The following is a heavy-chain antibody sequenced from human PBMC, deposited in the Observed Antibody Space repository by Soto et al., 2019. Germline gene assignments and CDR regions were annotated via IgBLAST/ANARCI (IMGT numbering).Heavy chain of an antibody. CDR1: GDTFTNFD. V-gene: IGHV1-8*01. Sequence: QVQLVQSGAEVKKPGASVKVSCKPSGDTFTNFDLNWVRQVAGKRLEWLGWMRANSGDRGHAQKFRDRVSLTRDTAMSTAYMELSSPRAEDTAVYYCARYIHGQGFKVRGHGTLVIVSS. CDR3: ARYIHGQGFKV. CDR2: MRANSGDR. J-gene: IGHJ4*01. D-gene: IGHD2-15*01.